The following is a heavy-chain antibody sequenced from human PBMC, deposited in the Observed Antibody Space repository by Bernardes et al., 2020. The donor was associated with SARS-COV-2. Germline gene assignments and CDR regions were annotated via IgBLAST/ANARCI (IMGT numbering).Heavy chain of an antibody. D-gene: IGHD3-10*01. J-gene: IGHJ4*02. V-gene: IGHV3-7*04. Sequence: GGSLRLSCVASGFTFSSYWMNWVRKAPGKGLEWVANIRQDGSGESSVDSVKGRFTISRDNAKNSLYLQMNSLRADDTAVYYCARGREMRSSGGYYRGGEYWGQGTLVTVSS. CDR1: GFTFSSYW. CDR2: IRQDGSGE. CDR3: ARGREMRSSGGYYRGGEY.